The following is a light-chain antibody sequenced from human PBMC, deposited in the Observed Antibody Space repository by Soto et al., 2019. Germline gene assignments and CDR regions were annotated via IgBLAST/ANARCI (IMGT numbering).Light chain of an antibody. CDR3: QQYHSFPLT. J-gene: IGKJ4*01. V-gene: IGKV1-5*03. Sequence: DFQMTQSPSTLSASEGDRVTITCRASQSISSWLAWYQQKPGKAPKLLIYKASSLESGVPSRFSGSGSGTEFTLTISGLQPDDFATYYCQQYHSFPLTFGGGTKVEIK. CDR1: QSISSW. CDR2: KAS.